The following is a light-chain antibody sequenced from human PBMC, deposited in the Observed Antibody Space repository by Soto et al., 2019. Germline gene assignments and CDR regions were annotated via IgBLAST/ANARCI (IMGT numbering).Light chain of an antibody. J-gene: IGKJ1*01. CDR1: QSISSSF. CDR2: RAS. CDR3: QQYGSSPPWT. V-gene: IGKV3-20*01. Sequence: EIVLTQSPGTLSLSPGERATLSCRASQSISSSFLAWYQQKPGQAPRLLIYRASSRATVIQYTFSGSGSGTDFTLPNSRLEREVFAVYYSQQYGSSPPWTFGQGTKVELK.